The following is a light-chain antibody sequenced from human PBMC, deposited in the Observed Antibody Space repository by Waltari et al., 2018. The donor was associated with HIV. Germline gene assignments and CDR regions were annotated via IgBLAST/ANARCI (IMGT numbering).Light chain of an antibody. CDR3: QQRSNWPLT. Sequence: EIVLTQSPATLSLSPGERATLSCGASQSVRSLIAWYQQKTGQAPRLLIYDASNRATGIPARFSGSGSGTDLTLTISSLEPEDFAVYYCQQRSNWPLTFGGGTEVEIK. CDR1: QSVRSL. CDR2: DAS. J-gene: IGKJ4*01. V-gene: IGKV3-11*01.